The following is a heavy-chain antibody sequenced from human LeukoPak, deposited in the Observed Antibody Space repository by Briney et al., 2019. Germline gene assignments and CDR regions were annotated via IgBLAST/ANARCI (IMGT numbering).Heavy chain of an antibody. CDR1: GDSISSGNW. CDR3: ARVKYTYGRIDY. CDR2: IYHSGST. V-gene: IGHV4-4*02. Sequence: SETLSLTCAVSGDSISSGNWWSWVRQPPGKGLEWIGEIYHSGSTNYDPSLESRVTMSVDKSKNQFSLKLNSVTAADTAVYYCARVKYTYGRIDYWGQGTLVTVSS. J-gene: IGHJ4*02. D-gene: IGHD5-18*01.